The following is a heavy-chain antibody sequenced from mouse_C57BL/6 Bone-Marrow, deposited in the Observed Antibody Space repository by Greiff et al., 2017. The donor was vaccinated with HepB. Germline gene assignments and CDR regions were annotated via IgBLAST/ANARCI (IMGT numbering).Heavy chain of an antibody. J-gene: IGHJ3*01. CDR1: GYTFTDYE. CDR2: IDPETGGT. Sequence: QVQLQQSGAELVRPGASVTLSCKASGYTFTDYEMHWVKQTPVHGLGWIGAIDPETGGTAYNQKFKGKAILTADKSSSTAYMELRSLTSEDSAVYYCTRDGSSPAWFAYWGQGTLVTVSA. V-gene: IGHV1-15*01. D-gene: IGHD1-1*01. CDR3: TRDGSSPAWFAY.